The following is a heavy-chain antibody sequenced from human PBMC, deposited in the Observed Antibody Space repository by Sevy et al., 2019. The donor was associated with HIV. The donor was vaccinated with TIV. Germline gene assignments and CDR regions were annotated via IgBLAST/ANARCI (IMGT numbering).Heavy chain of an antibody. Sequence: GGSLRLSCAASGLTFNTNGMSWVRQAPGKGLEWVAGITSGGATYYADSVKGRFTVSRDNSRNTLYLQLNSLRADDTAVFYCAGGDTPMITDLDYWGQGTLVTVSS. V-gene: IGHV3-23*01. CDR2: ITSGGAT. D-gene: IGHD3-16*01. CDR3: AGGDTPMITDLDY. J-gene: IGHJ4*02. CDR1: GLTFNTNG.